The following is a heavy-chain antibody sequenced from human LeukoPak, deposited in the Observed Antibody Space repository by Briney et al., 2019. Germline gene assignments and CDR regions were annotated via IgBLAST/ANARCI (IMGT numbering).Heavy chain of an antibody. CDR3: ARFVVGSSGYDY. CDR1: GGSISSGGYS. J-gene: IGHJ4*02. D-gene: IGHD3-22*01. Sequence: SETLSLTRAVSGGSISSGGYSWSWIRQPPGKGLEWIGYIYHSGSTYYNPSLKSRVTISVDRSKNQFSLKLSSVTAADTAVYYCARFVVGSSGYDYWGQGTLVTVSS. CDR2: IYHSGST. V-gene: IGHV4-30-2*01.